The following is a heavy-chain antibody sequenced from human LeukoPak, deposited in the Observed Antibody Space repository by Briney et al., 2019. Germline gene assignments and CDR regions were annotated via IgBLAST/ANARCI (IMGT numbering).Heavy chain of an antibody. CDR2: INHSGST. CDR3: ARDSSGGYGFIDY. CDR1: GGSFSGYY. Sequence: SETLSLTCAVYGGSFSGYYWNWIRQPPGKGLEWIGEINHSGSTNYNPSLKSRVTISVDTSKNQFSLKLNSVTAADTAVYYCARDSSGGYGFIDYWGQGSLVTVSS. D-gene: IGHD5-12*01. V-gene: IGHV4-34*01. J-gene: IGHJ4*02.